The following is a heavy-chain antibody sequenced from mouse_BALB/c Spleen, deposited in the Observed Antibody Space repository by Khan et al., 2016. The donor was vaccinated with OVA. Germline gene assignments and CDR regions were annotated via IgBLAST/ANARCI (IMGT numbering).Heavy chain of an antibody. CDR3: ARSLYYSYGYALDC. CDR1: GYSITSDYA. D-gene: IGHD2-14*01. V-gene: IGHV3-2*02. Sequence: EVQLQESGPGLVKPSQSLSLTCTVTGYSITSDYAWTWIRQFPGNKLEWMGYISSTGSTSYNTSLKSRISITRDTSKNQFFLQLKSVTTEDTATYYCARSLYYSYGYALDCWGRGTSVTVSS. CDR2: ISSTGST. J-gene: IGHJ4*01.